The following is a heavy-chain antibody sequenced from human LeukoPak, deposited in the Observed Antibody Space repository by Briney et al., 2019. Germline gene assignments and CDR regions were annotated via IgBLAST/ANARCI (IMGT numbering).Heavy chain of an antibody. CDR3: ARDLLGWELHYY. CDR1: GFTFSTYN. J-gene: IGHJ4*02. D-gene: IGHD1-26*01. Sequence: GGSLRLSCAASGFTFSTYNMNWVRQAPGKGLEWVSSISGSSSYIYYADSVKGRFSISRDNAKNSLYLQMNSLRAEDTAVYYCARDLLGWELHYYGGQGTLVTVSS. CDR2: ISGSSSYI. V-gene: IGHV3-21*01.